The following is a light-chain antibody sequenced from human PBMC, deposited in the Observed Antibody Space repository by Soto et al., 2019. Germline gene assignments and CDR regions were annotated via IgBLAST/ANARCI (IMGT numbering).Light chain of an antibody. CDR2: DAS. CDR1: QSVSSSY. CDR3: QQYGSSPT. Sequence: EIVLTQSPGTLSLSPGERATLSCRSSQSVSSSYLAWYQQKPGQAPRLLIYDASSRATGIPDRFSGSGSGTDFTLTISRLEAEDFAVYYGQQYGSSPTFGQGTKVEIK. J-gene: IGKJ1*01. V-gene: IGKV3-20*01.